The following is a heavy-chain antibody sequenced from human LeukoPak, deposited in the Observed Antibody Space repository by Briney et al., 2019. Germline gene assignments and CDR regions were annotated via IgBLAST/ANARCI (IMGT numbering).Heavy chain of an antibody. J-gene: IGHJ4*02. CDR2: ISAYNGNT. CDR1: GYTCTSYG. V-gene: IGHV1-18*01. Sequence: ASVKVSCKASGYTCTSYGISWVRQAPGQGLEWMGWISAYNGNTNYAQKLQGRVTMTTDTSTSTAYMELRSLRSGDTAVYYCARDAYCTNGVCYLRYWGQGTLVTVSS. CDR3: ARDAYCTNGVCYLRY. D-gene: IGHD2-8*01.